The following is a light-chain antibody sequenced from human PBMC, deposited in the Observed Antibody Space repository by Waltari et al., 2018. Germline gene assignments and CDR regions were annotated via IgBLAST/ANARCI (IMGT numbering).Light chain of an antibody. CDR3: ETWDSSLSAVV. CDR1: SSNIGNNY. J-gene: IGLJ2*01. Sequence: QSVLTQPPSVSAAPGQKVTVSCSGSSSNIGNNYVSWYQQLPGTAHKLLIYETNGRPSGFPDRFSGSKSGTSATLGITGLQTGDEADYYCETWDSSLSAVVFGGGTKLTVL. CDR2: ETN. V-gene: IGLV1-51*02.